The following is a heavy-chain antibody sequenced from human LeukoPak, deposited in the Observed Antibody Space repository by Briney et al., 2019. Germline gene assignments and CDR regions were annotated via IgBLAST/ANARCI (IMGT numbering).Heavy chain of an antibody. J-gene: IGHJ4*02. Sequence: PSETLSLTCAVYGGSFSGYYWSWIRQPPGKGLEWIGEINHSGSTNYNPSLKSRVTISVDTSKNQFSLKLSSVTAADTAVYYCARGDNWKIFDYWGQGTLVTVSS. D-gene: IGHD1-20*01. V-gene: IGHV4-34*01. CDR2: INHSGST. CDR1: GGSFSGYY. CDR3: ARGDNWKIFDY.